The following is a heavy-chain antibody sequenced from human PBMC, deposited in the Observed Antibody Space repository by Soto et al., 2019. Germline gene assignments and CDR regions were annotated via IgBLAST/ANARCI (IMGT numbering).Heavy chain of an antibody. D-gene: IGHD5-12*01. J-gene: IGHJ6*02. CDR1: GGSISGYY. V-gene: IGHV4-59*08. CDR3: ARRFDGYNYGYAMDV. Sequence: QVQLQESGPGLVKPSETLSLTCTVSGGSISGYYWSWIRQPPGKGLEGIGFIYYSGNVNYNSSLMSRVTLSVDTSKNQFSLKLRSVTAADTAVYYCARRFDGYNYGYAMDVWGQGTTVTVTS. CDR2: IYYSGNV.